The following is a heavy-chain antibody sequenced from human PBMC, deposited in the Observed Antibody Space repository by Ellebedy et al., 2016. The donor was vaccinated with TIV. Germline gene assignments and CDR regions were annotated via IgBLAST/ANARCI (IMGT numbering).Heavy chain of an antibody. V-gene: IGHV3-74*01. CDR2: IKSDGSST. CDR1: GVTLSGYW. Sequence: GESLKISCAASGVTLSGYWMHWVRQAPGKGLVWVSRIKSDGSSTNYADSVKGRFTISSDNAKNTLYLQMNSLRVEDTAVYYCAKLRGATGSWYFDLWGRGTLVPVSS. J-gene: IGHJ2*01. CDR3: AKLRGATGSWYFDL. D-gene: IGHD1-26*01.